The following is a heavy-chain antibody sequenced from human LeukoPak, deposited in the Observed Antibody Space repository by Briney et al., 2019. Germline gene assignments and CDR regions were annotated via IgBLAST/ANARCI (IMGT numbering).Heavy chain of an antibody. V-gene: IGHV4-4*09. Sequence: PSETLSLTCTVSGGSISSYYWSWIRQPPGKGLEWIGYIYNSGRTNYNPSLKSRVTMSVDTSKNQFSLKLSSVTAADTAVYYCARDPPAGTSPYWGQGTLVTVSS. CDR3: ARDPPAGTSPY. CDR2: IYNSGRT. CDR1: GGSISSYY. D-gene: IGHD1-7*01. J-gene: IGHJ4*02.